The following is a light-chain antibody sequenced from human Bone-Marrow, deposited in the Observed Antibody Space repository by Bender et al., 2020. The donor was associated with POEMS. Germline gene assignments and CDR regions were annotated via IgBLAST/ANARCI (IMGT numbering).Light chain of an antibody. J-gene: IGLJ1*01. CDR3: QVWDRTSDNYV. CDR2: DDS. Sequence: SYVLPQPPSVSVAPGQTARITCGGNNIESKTVHWYQQKPGQAPVLVVYDDSDRPSGIPERFSGSNSGNTATLTISRVEAGDEADYYCQVWDRTSDNYVFGTGTKVTVL. CDR1: NIESKT. V-gene: IGLV3-21*02.